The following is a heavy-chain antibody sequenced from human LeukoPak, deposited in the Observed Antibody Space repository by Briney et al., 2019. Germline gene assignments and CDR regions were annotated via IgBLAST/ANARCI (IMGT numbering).Heavy chain of an antibody. Sequence: GGSLRLSCAASGFTFSNYGMHWVRQAPGKGLEWVGRIKSKTDGGTTDYAAPVKGRFTISRDDPKNTLYLQMNSLKTEDTAVYYCTTDYRGWFDPWGQGTPVTVSS. D-gene: IGHD3-16*02. CDR3: TTDYRGWFDP. CDR2: IKSKTDGGTT. J-gene: IGHJ5*02. V-gene: IGHV3-15*01. CDR1: GFTFSNYG.